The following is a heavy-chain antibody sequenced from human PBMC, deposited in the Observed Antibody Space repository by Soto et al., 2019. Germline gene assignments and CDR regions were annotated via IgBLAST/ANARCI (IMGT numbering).Heavy chain of an antibody. CDR3: ARRLNLGSFDH. J-gene: IGHJ5*02. CDR2: VYYSGSV. V-gene: IGHV4-59*01. CDR1: GVSLTGYH. Sequence: QVHLQESGPGLVKPSETLSLTCNVSGVSLTGYHWNWIRQPPGKTLEWIGFVYYSGSVSYNPSLKGRASISVDRSKNQFSLRLTSVTAADTSVYYCARRLNLGSFDHWGQGTLVTFSS. D-gene: IGHD3-10*01.